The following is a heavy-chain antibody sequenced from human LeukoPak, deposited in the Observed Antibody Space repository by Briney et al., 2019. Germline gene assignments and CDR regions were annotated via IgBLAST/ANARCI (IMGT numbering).Heavy chain of an antibody. CDR3: ARRSSSSWYLYDY. CDR1: GGSISSSSYY. Sequence: PSETLSLTCTVSGGSISSSSYYWGWIRQPPGKGLERIGSIYYSGSTYYNPSLKSRVTISVDTSKNQFSLKLSSVTAADTAVYYCARRSSSSWYLYDYWGQGTLVTVSS. CDR2: IYYSGST. J-gene: IGHJ4*02. D-gene: IGHD6-13*01. V-gene: IGHV4-39*01.